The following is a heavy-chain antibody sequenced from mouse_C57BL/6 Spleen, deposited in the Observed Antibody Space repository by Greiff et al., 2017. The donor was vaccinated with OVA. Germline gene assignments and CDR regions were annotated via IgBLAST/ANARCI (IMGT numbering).Heavy chain of an antibody. V-gene: IGHV3-6*01. CDR1: GYSITSGYY. CDR3: ARDGHYYGSSSWFAY. CDR2: ISYDGSN. D-gene: IGHD1-1*01. Sequence: VQLKESGPGLVKPSQSLSLTCSVTGYSITSGYYWNWIRQFPGNKLEWMGYISYDGSNNYNPSLKNRISITRDTSKNQFFLKLNSVTTEDTATYYCARDGHYYGSSSWFAYWGQGTLVTVSA. J-gene: IGHJ3*01.